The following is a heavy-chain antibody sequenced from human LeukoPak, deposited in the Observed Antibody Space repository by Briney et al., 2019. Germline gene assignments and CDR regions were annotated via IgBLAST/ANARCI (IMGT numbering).Heavy chain of an antibody. CDR2: IIPIFGTA. Sequence: ASVKVSCKASGGTFSSYGISWVRQAPGQGLEWMGGIIPIFGTANYAQKFQGRVTITADTSTSTAYMELSSLRSEDTAVYYCAKTPVGMVTLDYWGQEPWSPSLQ. CDR1: GGTFSSYG. J-gene: IGHJ4*01. CDR3: AKTPVGMVTLDY. V-gene: IGHV1-69*06. D-gene: IGHD5-24*01.